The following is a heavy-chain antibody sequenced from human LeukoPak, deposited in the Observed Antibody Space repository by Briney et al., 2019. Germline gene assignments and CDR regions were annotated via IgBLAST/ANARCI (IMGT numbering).Heavy chain of an antibody. CDR1: GYTFTGYY. J-gene: IGHJ6*02. CDR3: ARSPPSDYGMDV. V-gene: IGHV1-2*02. CDR2: INPNSGGT. Sequence: ASVKLSCKASGYTFTGYYMHWVRQAPGQGLEWMGWINPNSGGTNYAQTFQGRVTMTRDTSISTAYMELSRLRSDDTAVYYCARSPPSDYGMDVWGQGTTVTVSS.